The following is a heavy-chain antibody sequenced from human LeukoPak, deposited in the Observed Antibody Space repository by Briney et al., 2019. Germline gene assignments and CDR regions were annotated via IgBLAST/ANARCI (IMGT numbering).Heavy chain of an antibody. D-gene: IGHD3-22*01. CDR3: AKDQTVYDSSGYYDLGS. V-gene: IGHV3-23*01. J-gene: IGHJ3*01. Sequence: GGSLRLSCAASGFTFSSYAMSWVRQAPGKGLEWVSAISGSGGSTYYADSVKGRFTISRDNSKNTLYLQMNSLRAEDTAVYYCAKDQTVYDSSGYYDLGSWGQGTMVTVSS. CDR2: ISGSGGST. CDR1: GFTFSSYA.